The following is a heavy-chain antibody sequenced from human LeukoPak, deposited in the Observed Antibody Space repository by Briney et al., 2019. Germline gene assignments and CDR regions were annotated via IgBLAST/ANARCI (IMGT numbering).Heavy chain of an antibody. CDR3: ARDGSPHVFDI. CDR2: VNPSGGSA. CDR1: GYTFTNYE. D-gene: IGHD3-10*01. Sequence: ASVKVSCKAFGYTFTNYEIHWVRQAPGQGLEWMGIVNPSGGSATYAQRFQGRVTMTRDTSTSTVYMEVSSLRSEDTAVYYCARDGSPHVFDIWGQGTKVTVSS. V-gene: IGHV1-46*01. J-gene: IGHJ3*02.